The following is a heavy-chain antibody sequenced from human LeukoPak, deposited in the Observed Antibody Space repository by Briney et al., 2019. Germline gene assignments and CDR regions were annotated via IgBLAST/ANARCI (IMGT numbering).Heavy chain of an antibody. CDR1: GFTFDDYA. CDR3: AKDMAAYYYASGNIDY. CDR2: ISWDGGST. J-gene: IGHJ4*02. D-gene: IGHD3-10*01. V-gene: IGHV3-43D*03. Sequence: GGSLRLSCAASGFTFDDYAMHWVRQAPGKGLEWVSLISWDGGSTYYADSVKGRFTISRDNSKNSLYLQMNSLRAEDTALYYCAKDMAAYYYASGNIDYWGQGTLVTVSS.